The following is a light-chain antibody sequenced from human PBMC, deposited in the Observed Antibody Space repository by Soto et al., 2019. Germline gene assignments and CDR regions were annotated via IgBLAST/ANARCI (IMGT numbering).Light chain of an antibody. J-gene: IGKJ1*01. CDR2: DTS. Sequence: EIVVTQSPATLSVSPGERVTLSCRASQSVSSSLAWYQQRPGQAPRLLIYDTSTRAAGISDRFSGSGSGTEFTLTISRLQSEDFAVYYCQQYIDWPPGTFGQGTKVDIK. CDR1: QSVSSS. V-gene: IGKV3-15*01. CDR3: QQYIDWPPGT.